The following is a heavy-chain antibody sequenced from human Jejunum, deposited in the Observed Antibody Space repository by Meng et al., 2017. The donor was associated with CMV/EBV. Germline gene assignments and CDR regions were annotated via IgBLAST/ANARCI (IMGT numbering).Heavy chain of an antibody. Sequence: YDMHWVRQSPGKGLEWVALISYSGDNEYYADSVKGRFTISRDNAKNTLYLQMNNLRLEDTALYYCARILRESYDFWSGSDYGMDVWGQGTTVTVSS. D-gene: IGHD3-3*01. CDR3: ARILRESYDFWSGSDYGMDV. J-gene: IGHJ6*02. CDR1: YD. CDR2: ISYSGDNE. V-gene: IGHV3-30*12.